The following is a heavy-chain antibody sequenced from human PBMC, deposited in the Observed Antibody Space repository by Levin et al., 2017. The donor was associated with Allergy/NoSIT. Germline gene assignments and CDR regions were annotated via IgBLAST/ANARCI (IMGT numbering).Heavy chain of an antibody. CDR1: GFTFSSYG. V-gene: IGHV3-30*18. CDR2: ISYDGSNK. CDR3: AKECLTGTTFWVGGFDY. J-gene: IGHJ4*02. Sequence: GGSLRLSCAASGFTFSSYGMHWVRQAPGKGLEWVAVISYDGSNKYYADSVKGRFTISRDNSKNTLYLQMNSLRAEDTAVYYCAKECLTGTTFWVGGFDYWGQGTLVTVSS. D-gene: IGHD1-7*01.